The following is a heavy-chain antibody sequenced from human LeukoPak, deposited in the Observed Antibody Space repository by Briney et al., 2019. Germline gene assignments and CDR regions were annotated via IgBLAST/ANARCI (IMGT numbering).Heavy chain of an antibody. V-gene: IGHV3-7*01. CDR3: ARLDENIAAYDY. J-gene: IGHJ4*02. CDR1: GFTFSSYW. Sequence: GGSLSLSCAASGFTFSSYWMSWVRQAPGKGLEWVANIKQDGSEKSYVDSVKGRFTISRDNAKNSLYLQMNSLRAEDTAVYYCARLDENIAAYDYWGQGTLVTVSS. D-gene: IGHD6-13*01. CDR2: IKQDGSEK.